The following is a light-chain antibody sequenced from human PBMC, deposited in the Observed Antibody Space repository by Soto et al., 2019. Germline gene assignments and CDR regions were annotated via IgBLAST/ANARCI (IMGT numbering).Light chain of an antibody. V-gene: IGLV1-40*01. J-gene: IGLJ1*01. CDR1: SSNIGAGFD. Sequence: QSVLTQSPSVSGAPGQSVSISCTGTSSNIGAGFDVHWYQQVPATAPKLLIYGNNNRPSGVPDRISGSKSGTAASLAITGLRAEDEADYDCQSYDTTLSGASVFGTGTKLTVL. CDR2: GNN. CDR3: QSYDTTLSGASV.